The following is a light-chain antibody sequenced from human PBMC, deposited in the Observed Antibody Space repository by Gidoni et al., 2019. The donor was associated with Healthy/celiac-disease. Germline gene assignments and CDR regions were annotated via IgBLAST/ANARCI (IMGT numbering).Light chain of an antibody. CDR2: GAS. CDR3: QQYGSSPYT. V-gene: IGKV3-20*01. Sequence: EIVFTQSPGTLSLSPGERATLSCMASQSVSSSYLAWYQQKPGQAPRLLIYGASSRATGIPDRCSGSGSGTDFTLTISRLEPEDFAVYYCQQYGSSPYTFGQGTKLEIK. J-gene: IGKJ2*01. CDR1: QSVSSSY.